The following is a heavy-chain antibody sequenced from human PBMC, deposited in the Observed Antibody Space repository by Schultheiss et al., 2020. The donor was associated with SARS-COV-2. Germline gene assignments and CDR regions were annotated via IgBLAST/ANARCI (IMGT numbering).Heavy chain of an antibody. D-gene: IGHD3-16*01. V-gene: IGHV3-48*02. CDR2: ISSSSSTI. J-gene: IGHJ6*02. CDR3: ARDRISSYDYVWGSFYYYGMDV. CDR1: GFTFSSYS. Sequence: SCAASGFTFSSYSMNWVRQAPGKGLEWVSYISSSSSTIYYADSVKGRFTISRDNAKNSLYLQMNSLRDEDTAVYYCARDRISSYDYVWGSFYYYGMDVWGQGTTVTVSS.